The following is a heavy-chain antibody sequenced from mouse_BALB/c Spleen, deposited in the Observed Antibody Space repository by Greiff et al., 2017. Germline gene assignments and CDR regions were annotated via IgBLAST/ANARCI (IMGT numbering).Heavy chain of an antibody. CDR1: GFTFSSFG. D-gene: IGHD1-1*02. CDR2: ISSGSSTI. CDR3: ARGHYAYAMDY. J-gene: IGHJ4*01. V-gene: IGHV5-17*02. Sequence: EVKLQESGGGLVQPGGSRKLSCAASGFTFSSFGMHWVRQAPEKGLEWVAYISSGSSTIYYADTVKGRFTISRDNPKNTLFLQMTSLRSEDTAMYYCARGHYAYAMDYWGQGTSVTVSS.